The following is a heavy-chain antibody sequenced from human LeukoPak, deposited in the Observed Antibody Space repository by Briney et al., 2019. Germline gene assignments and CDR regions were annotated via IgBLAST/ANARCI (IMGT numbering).Heavy chain of an antibody. Sequence: GESLKISCKGSGYSFTSYWIGWVRQMPGKGLEWMGIIYPGDSETRYSPSFQGQVTISADKSISIAYLQWSSLKASDTAMYYCARRGGSYLHWFDPWGQGTLVTVSS. V-gene: IGHV5-51*01. D-gene: IGHD1-26*01. CDR2: IYPGDSET. J-gene: IGHJ5*02. CDR1: GYSFTSYW. CDR3: ARRGGSYLHWFDP.